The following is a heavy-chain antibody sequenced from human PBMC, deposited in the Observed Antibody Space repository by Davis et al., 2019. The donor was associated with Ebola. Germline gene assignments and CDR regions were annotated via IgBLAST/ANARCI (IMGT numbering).Heavy chain of an antibody. CDR2: INGDGTIV. J-gene: IGHJ4*02. CDR3: AKDLASSSIAALIGY. V-gene: IGHV3-74*01. Sequence: GESLKISCTASGFTFSDSWIYWVRQPPGKGLVWVSRINGDGTIVNYADSVKGRFTISRDNSKNTLYLQMNSLRAEDTAVYYCAKDLASSSIAALIGYWGQGTLVTVSS. D-gene: IGHD6-13*01. CDR1: GFTFSDSW.